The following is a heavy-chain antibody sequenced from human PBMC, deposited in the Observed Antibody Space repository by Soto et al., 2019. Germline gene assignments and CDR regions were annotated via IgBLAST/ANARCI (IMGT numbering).Heavy chain of an antibody. CDR3: AREMSTYYYDSSGYYHAFDI. D-gene: IGHD3-22*01. J-gene: IGHJ3*02. CDR1: GGTFSSYA. CDR2: IIPIFGTA. V-gene: IGHV1-69*01. Sequence: QVQLVQSGAEVKKPGSSVKVSRKASGGTFSSYAISWVRQAPGQGLEWMGGIIPIFGTANYAQKFQGRVTITADESTSTAYMELSSLRSEDTAVYYCAREMSTYYYDSSGYYHAFDIWGQGTMVTVSS.